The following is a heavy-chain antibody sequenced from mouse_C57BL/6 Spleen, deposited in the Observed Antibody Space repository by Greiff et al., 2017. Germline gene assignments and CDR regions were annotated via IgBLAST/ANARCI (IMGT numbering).Heavy chain of an antibody. CDR1: GYSITSGYY. J-gene: IGHJ1*03. Sequence: DVKLQESGPGLVKPSQSLSLTCSVTGYSITSGYYWNWIRQFPGNKLEWMGYISYDGSNNYNPSLKNRISITRDTSKNQFFLKLNSVTTEDTATYYCARDRGNGYFDVWGTGTTVTVSS. D-gene: IGHD2-1*01. CDR2: ISYDGSN. CDR3: ARDRGNGYFDV. V-gene: IGHV3-6*01.